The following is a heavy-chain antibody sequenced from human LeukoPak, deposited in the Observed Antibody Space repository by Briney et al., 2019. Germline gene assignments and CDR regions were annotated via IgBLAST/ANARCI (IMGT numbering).Heavy chain of an antibody. CDR1: GFTFSSNW. CDR2: IKGDGSST. CDR3: ARDRRATPMYFFDF. D-gene: IGHD2-15*01. V-gene: IGHV3-74*01. J-gene: IGHJ4*02. Sequence: GGSLRLSCAASGFTFSSNWMHWVRQAPGKGLVWVSRIKGDGSSTSYADSVKGRFTISRDNAKNTLFLQMNSLRAEDTAVYYCARDRRATPMYFFDFWGQGTPVTVSS.